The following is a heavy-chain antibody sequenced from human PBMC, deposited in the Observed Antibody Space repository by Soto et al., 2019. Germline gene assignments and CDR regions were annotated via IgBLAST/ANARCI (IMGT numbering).Heavy chain of an antibody. CDR2: MSYDGSNK. Sequence: QVQLVESGGGVVQPGRSLRLSCAASGFTFSSYAMHWVRRAPGKGLEWMAVMSYDGSNKYYADSVKGRFTISRDNSNNTRYLQMNSLRPEDTALYYCARDGGAYWGQGTLVIVSS. J-gene: IGHJ4*02. CDR3: ARDGGAY. CDR1: GFTFSSYA. V-gene: IGHV3-30-3*01. D-gene: IGHD3-16*01.